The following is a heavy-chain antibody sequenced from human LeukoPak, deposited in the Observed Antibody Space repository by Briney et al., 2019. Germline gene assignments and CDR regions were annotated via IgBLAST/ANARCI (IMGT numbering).Heavy chain of an antibody. CDR3: ARVTYYYDSSGYPDY. V-gene: IGHV4-38-2*02. D-gene: IGHD3-22*01. CDR2: IYHSGST. Sequence: PSETLSLTCTVSGYSISSGYYWGWIRQPPGKGLEWIGSIYHSGSTYYNPSLKSRVTISVDTSKNQFSLKLSSVTAADTAVYYCARVTYYYDSSGYPDYWGQGTLVTVSS. CDR1: GYSISSGYY. J-gene: IGHJ4*02.